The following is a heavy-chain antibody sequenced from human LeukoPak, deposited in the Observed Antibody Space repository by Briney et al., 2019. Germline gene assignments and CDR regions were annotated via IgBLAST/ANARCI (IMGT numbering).Heavy chain of an antibody. CDR3: TRHAPGIAATDY. CDR1: GFTFSGSA. CDR2: IRSKANSYAT. Sequence: SGGSLKLSCAASGFTFSGSAMHWVRQASGKGLEWVGRIRSKANSYATAYAASVRGRFTISRDDSKNTAYLQMNSLKTEDTAVYYCTRHAPGIAATDYWGQGTLVTVSS. D-gene: IGHD6-13*01. V-gene: IGHV3-73*01. J-gene: IGHJ4*02.